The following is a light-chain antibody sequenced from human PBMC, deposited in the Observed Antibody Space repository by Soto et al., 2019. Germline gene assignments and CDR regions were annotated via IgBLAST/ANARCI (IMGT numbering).Light chain of an antibody. CDR1: QTFSNSF. V-gene: IGKV3-20*01. Sequence: EIVLKQSPGTLSLSPGERATLSCRASQTFSNSFLSWFQQIPGQAPRLLIYGASMRATGIPDRFSGSGSGTDFTLTISRLEPEDFAVYYCQQRGSSSTFGQGTKVDIK. CDR3: QQRGSSST. J-gene: IGKJ1*01. CDR2: GAS.